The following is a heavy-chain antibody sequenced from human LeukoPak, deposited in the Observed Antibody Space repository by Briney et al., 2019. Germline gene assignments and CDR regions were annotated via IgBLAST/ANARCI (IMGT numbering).Heavy chain of an antibody. Sequence: SETLSLTCTVSGGSISSSSAYWGWIRQPPGKGLEWIGSIYYSKNTYYNPSLKSRVTISADTSKNQFSLTLSSMSATDTAVYYCVSPRGFSYGYFDYWGQGTLVTVSP. CDR1: GGSISSSSAY. D-gene: IGHD5-18*01. V-gene: IGHV4-39*01. CDR3: VSPRGFSYGYFDY. CDR2: IYYSKNT. J-gene: IGHJ4*02.